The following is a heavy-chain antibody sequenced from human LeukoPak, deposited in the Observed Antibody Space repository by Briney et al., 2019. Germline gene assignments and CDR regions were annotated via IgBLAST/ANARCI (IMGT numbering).Heavy chain of an antibody. CDR2: IYHSGST. J-gene: IGHJ4*02. CDR1: GGPISSGGYS. V-gene: IGHV4-30-2*01. CDR3: ARGGCSGGSCTDLDY. Sequence: PSETLSLTCAVSGGPISSGGYSWSWIRQPPGKGLEWIGYIYHSGSTYYNPSLKSRVTISVDRSKNQFSLKLSSVTAADTAVYYCARGGCSGGSCTDLDYWGQGTLVTVSS. D-gene: IGHD2-15*01.